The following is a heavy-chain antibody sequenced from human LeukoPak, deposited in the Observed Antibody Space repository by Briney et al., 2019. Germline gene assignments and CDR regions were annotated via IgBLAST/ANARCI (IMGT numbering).Heavy chain of an antibody. CDR2: ISSSSSYI. CDR3: AKDYLDEHLAWGDAFDI. J-gene: IGHJ3*02. V-gene: IGHV3-21*04. CDR1: GFTFSSYS. D-gene: IGHD7-27*01. Sequence: GGSLRLSCAASGFTFSSYSMNWVRQAPGKGLEWVSSISSSSSYIYYADSVKGRFTISRDNAKNSLYLQMNSLRAEDTAVYYCAKDYLDEHLAWGDAFDIWGQGTMVTVSS.